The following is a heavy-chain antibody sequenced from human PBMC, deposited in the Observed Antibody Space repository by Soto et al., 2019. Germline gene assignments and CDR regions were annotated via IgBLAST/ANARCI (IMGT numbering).Heavy chain of an antibody. CDR2: INPAGSVT. V-gene: IGHV1-46*03. D-gene: IGHD6-13*01. CDR1: GIIFINHY. CDR3: ARDISRTLPAAPGDKQSDSSGWWFDP. J-gene: IGHJ5*02. Sequence: ASVKVSCKASGIIFINHYVHWVRQAPGQGPEWMGVINPAGSVTVYALKLQDRVTVTRDTSTSTVYMELNSLTSEDTAIYYCARDISRTLPAAPGDKQSDSSGWWFDPWG.